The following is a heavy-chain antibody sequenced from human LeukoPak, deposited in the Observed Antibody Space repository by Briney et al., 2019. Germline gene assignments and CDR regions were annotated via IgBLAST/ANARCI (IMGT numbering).Heavy chain of an antibody. CDR3: ASRSMVRGINFDY. V-gene: IGHV3-48*02. Sequence: GGSLRLSCAASGFTFGSYSMNWVRQAPGKGLEWVSYISSSSSTIYYADSVKGRFTISRDNAKNSLYLQMNSLRDEDTAVYYCASRSMVRGINFDYWGQGTLVTVSS. J-gene: IGHJ4*02. D-gene: IGHD3-10*01. CDR1: GFTFGSYS. CDR2: ISSSSSTI.